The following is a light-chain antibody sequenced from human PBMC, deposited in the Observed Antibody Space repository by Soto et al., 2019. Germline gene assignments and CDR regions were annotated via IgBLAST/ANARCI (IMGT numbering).Light chain of an antibody. CDR2: HAS. J-gene: IGKJ4*01. V-gene: IGKV3-11*01. CDR3: QQSYNWGLT. CDR1: QSVSSY. Sequence: EIVLTQSPATLSLSPGERATLSCRASQSVSSYLAWYQQKPGQAPRLLIYHASNRATGIPARFSGSGSGTDFTLTISSLEPEDFAVYYCQQSYNWGLTFGGGTKVEIK.